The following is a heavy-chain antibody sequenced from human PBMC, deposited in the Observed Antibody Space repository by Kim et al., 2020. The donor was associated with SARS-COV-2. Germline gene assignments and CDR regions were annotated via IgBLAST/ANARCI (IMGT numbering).Heavy chain of an antibody. CDR3: ARGIQLWSLGYYGMDV. J-gene: IGHJ6*02. Sequence: ASVKVSRKASGYTFTGYYMHWVRQAPGQGLEWMGWINPNSGGTNYAQKFQGWVTMTRDTSISTAYMELSRLRSDDTAVYYCARGIQLWSLGYYGMDVWGQGTTVTVSS. CDR1: GYTFTGYY. V-gene: IGHV1-2*04. CDR2: INPNSGGT. D-gene: IGHD5-18*01.